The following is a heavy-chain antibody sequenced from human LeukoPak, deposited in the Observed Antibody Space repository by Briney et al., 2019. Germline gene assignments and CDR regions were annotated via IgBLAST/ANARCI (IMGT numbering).Heavy chain of an antibody. J-gene: IGHJ6*03. CDR2: INHSGST. Sequence: SETLSLTCAVYGGSFSGYYWSWIRQPPGKGLEWIGEINHSGSTNYNPSLKSRVTISVDTSKNQFSLKLSSVTAADTAVYYCARGTSVRGVNKYYYYYYMDVWGKGTTVTVSS. D-gene: IGHD3-10*01. V-gene: IGHV4-34*01. CDR3: ARGTSVRGVNKYYYYYYMDV. CDR1: GGSFSGYY.